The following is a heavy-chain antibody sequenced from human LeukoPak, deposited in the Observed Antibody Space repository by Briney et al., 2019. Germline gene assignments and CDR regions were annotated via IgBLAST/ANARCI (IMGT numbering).Heavy chain of an antibody. D-gene: IGHD3-10*01. V-gene: IGHV3-7*01. J-gene: IGHJ4*02. Sequence: PGGTLRLSCAASGFTFSSYWMSWVRQAPGKGLEWVANIKQDGSEKYYVDSVKGRFTISRDNAKNSLYLQMNSLRAEDTAVYYCARPGNLIYFDYWGQGTLVTVSS. CDR2: IKQDGSEK. CDR3: ARPGNLIYFDY. CDR1: GFTFSSYW.